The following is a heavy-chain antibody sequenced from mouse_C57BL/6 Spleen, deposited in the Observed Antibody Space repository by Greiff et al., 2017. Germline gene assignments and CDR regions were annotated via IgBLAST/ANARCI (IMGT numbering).Heavy chain of an antibody. J-gene: IGHJ2*01. D-gene: IGHD1-1*01. CDR1: GYTFTSYG. CDR3: ARHGSSGVYFDY. Sequence: QVHVKQSGAELARPGASVKLSCKASGYTFTSYGISWVKQRTGQGLEWIGEIYPRSGNTYYNEKFKGKATLTADKSSSTAYMELRSLTSEDSAVYFCARHGSSGVYFDYWGQGTTLTVSS. CDR2: IYPRSGNT. V-gene: IGHV1-81*01.